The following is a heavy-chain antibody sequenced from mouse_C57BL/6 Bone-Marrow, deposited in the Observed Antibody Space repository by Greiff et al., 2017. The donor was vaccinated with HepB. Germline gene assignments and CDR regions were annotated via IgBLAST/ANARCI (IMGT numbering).Heavy chain of an antibody. V-gene: IGHV3-6*01. CDR3: AREGYYYGSWYFDV. J-gene: IGHJ1*03. D-gene: IGHD1-1*01. Sequence: EVQLQESGPGLVKPSQSLSLTCSVTGYSITSGYYWNWIRQFPGNKLEWLGYISYDGSNNYNPSLKNRISITRDTSKNQFFLKLNSVTTEDTATYDCAREGYYYGSWYFDVWGTGTTVTVSS. CDR2: ISYDGSN. CDR1: GYSITSGYY.